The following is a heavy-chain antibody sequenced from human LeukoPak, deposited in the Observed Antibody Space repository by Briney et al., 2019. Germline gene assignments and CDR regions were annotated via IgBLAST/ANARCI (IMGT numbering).Heavy chain of an antibody. V-gene: IGHV3-23*01. CDR2: ISGSGGTT. CDR3: AKSPQAILTGYYTWCFDY. D-gene: IGHD3-9*01. CDR1: GCTFSSYA. J-gene: IGHJ4*02. Sequence: GGSLTLSCAASGCTFSSYAMSWVRQAPGKGLEWVSAISGSGGTTYYADSVKGRFTISRDKSKNTLYLRMNILRAEDTAVYYCAKSPQAILTGYYTWCFDYWGQGILVTVSS.